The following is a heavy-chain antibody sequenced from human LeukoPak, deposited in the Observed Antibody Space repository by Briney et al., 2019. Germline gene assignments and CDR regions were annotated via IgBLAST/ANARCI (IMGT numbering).Heavy chain of an antibody. Sequence: GGSLRLSCAASGFTFSAYSMNWVRQAPGKGLEWVSSISTGSSYIYYADSVKGRFTISRENAKNTLYLQMNSLRAEDTAVYYCASASGGNSFFDYWGQGTLVTVSS. V-gene: IGHV3-21*04. J-gene: IGHJ4*02. CDR2: ISTGSSYI. CDR3: ASASGGNSFFDY. D-gene: IGHD4-23*01. CDR1: GFTFSAYS.